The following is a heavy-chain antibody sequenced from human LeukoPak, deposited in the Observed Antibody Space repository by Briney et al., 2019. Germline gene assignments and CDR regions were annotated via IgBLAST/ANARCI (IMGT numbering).Heavy chain of an antibody. Sequence: GGSLRLCCAASGFTFSSYAMHWVRQAPGKGLERVAVISYDGSNKYYADSVKGRFTISRDNSKNTLYLQMNSLRAEDTAVYYRARGRGVVISAFDIWGQGTMVTVSS. CDR3: ARGRGVVISAFDI. V-gene: IGHV3-30*04. D-gene: IGHD3-22*01. CDR2: ISYDGSNK. CDR1: GFTFSSYA. J-gene: IGHJ3*02.